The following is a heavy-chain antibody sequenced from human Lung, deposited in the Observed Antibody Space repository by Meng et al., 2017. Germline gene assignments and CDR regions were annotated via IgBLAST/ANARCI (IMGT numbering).Heavy chain of an antibody. Sequence: QGQLQQRGEGLLKPSETLPLTCVVSGGSFSDYYWSWIRQPPGKGLEWIGEINHSGSTNYNPSLESRATISVDTSQNNLSLKLSSVTAADSAVYYCARGPTTMAHDFDYWGQGTLVTVSS. V-gene: IGHV4-34*01. CDR1: GGSFSDYY. CDR2: INHSGST. D-gene: IGHD4-11*01. J-gene: IGHJ4*02. CDR3: ARGPTTMAHDFDY.